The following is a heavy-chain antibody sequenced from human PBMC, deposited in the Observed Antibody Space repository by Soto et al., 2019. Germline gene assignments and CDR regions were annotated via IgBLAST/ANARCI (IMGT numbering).Heavy chain of an antibody. CDR3: ARGPREFFEGEHAST. CDR2: IIPIVGTA. CDR1: GGTFSIYG. D-gene: IGHD3-16*01. V-gene: IGHV1-69*01. J-gene: IGHJ4*02. Sequence: QVPLVQSGAEVKKPGSSLKVSCKAPGGTFSIYGFTCMRQAPGQGLEWMGGIIPIVGTANYAQKFQGRVTMTADESKTTAYMERTSLRSEDTAVSCCARGPREFFEGEHASTWGQGTLVTVTS.